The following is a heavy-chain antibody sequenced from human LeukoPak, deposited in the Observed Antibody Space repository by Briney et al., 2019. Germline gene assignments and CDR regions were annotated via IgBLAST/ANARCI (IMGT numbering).Heavy chain of an antibody. CDR2: ISGSGDTT. V-gene: IGHV3-23*01. D-gene: IGHD3-22*01. J-gene: IGHJ4*02. Sequence: GGSLRLSCAASGFTFRTYAMSWVRQAPGKGLEWVSVISGSGDTTHYAESVKGRFTISRDNSKNRLYLQMDSLRAEDTAVYYCATDYYDSSGDYTVDYWGQGTLVTVSS. CDR1: GFTFRTYA. CDR3: ATDYYDSSGDYTVDY.